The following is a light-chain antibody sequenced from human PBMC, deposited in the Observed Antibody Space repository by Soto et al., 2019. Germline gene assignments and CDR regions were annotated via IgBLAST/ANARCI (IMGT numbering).Light chain of an antibody. V-gene: IGLV2-8*01. CDR1: SSDVGGYYN. Sequence: QSALTQPPSASGSPGQSVTISCTGTSSDVGGYYNVSWYQQHPGKAPKLMISEVNKRPSGVPDRFSGSKSGNTASLSVSGLQAEDEHDYYCRPYAGSYTVVFGGGTKLTVL. J-gene: IGLJ2*01. CDR2: EVN. CDR3: RPYAGSYTVV.